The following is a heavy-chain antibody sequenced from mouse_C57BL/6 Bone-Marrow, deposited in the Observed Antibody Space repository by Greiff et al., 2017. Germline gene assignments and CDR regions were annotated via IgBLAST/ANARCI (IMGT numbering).Heavy chain of an antibody. J-gene: IGHJ4*01. D-gene: IGHD1-1*01. CDR1: GYTFTEYT. Sequence: VQLQQSGAELVKPGASVKLSCKASGYTFTEYTIHWVKQRAGQGLEWIGWFYPGSGSTKYNEKFKDKATLTADTSSSTAYMELSRLTSEDSAVYFCARREKYGIGYAMGGWGQGTSVTVAS. V-gene: IGHV1-62-2*01. CDR2: FYPGSGST. CDR3: ARREKYGIGYAMGG.